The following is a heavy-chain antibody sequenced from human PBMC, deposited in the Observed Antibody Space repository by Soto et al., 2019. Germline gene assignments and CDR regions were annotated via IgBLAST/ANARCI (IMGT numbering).Heavy chain of an antibody. D-gene: IGHD3-3*01. J-gene: IGHJ2*01. Sequence: PSQTLSLTCAISGDSVSNNGAAWNWIRQSPSRGLEWLGRTYYRSKWFNDYAVSVKSRITISPDTSKNQFSLQLNSVTPDDTAIYYFFLETRAPPNASHFPTRRSSDL. V-gene: IGHV6-1*01. CDR3: FLETRAPPNASHFPTRRSSDL. CDR1: GDSVSNNGAA. CDR2: TYYRSKWFN.